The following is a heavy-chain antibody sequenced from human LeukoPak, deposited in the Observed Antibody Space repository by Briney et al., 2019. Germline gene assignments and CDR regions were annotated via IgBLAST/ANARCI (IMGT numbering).Heavy chain of an antibody. CDR1: GGTFSSYA. V-gene: IGHV1-69*13. CDR2: IIPIFGTA. Sequence: ASVKVSCKASGGTFSSYAISWVRQAPGQGLGWMGGIIPIFGTANYAQKFQGRVTITADESTSTAYMELSSLRSEDTAVYYCAREGDIVVVPAAIPSTIFDYWGQGTLVTVSS. D-gene: IGHD2-2*02. CDR3: AREGDIVVVPAAIPSTIFDY. J-gene: IGHJ4*02.